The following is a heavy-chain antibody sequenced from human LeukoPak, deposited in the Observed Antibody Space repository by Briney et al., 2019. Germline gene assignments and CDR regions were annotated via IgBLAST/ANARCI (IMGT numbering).Heavy chain of an antibody. CDR3: ARDLAIAARPSYYYMGV. V-gene: IGHV3-53*01. Sequence: PGGSLRLSCAASGFTVSSNYMSWVRQAPGKGLEWVSVIYSGGSTYYADSVKGRFTISRDNSKNTLYLQMNSLRAEDTAVYYCARDLAIAARPSYYYMGVWGKGTTVTVSS. J-gene: IGHJ6*03. D-gene: IGHD6-6*01. CDR2: IYSGGST. CDR1: GFTVSSNY.